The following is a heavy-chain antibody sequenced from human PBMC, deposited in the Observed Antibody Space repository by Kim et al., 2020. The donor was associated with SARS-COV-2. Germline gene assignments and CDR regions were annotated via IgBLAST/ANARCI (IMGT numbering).Heavy chain of an antibody. CDR1: DDSISSPNFY. V-gene: IGHV4-39*01. D-gene: IGHD3-22*01. CDR3: GRHSPPYFYDSRGYPTTYYFDY. Sequence: SETLSLTCTVSDDSISSPNFYWGWIRQPPGKGLEWIGSVYYSRSTNYNPSLKSRVTISIDTSRNQFSLRLSSVSAADTAVYYCGRHSPPYFYDSRGYPTTYYFDYWGQGILVTVSS. J-gene: IGHJ4*02. CDR2: VYYSRST.